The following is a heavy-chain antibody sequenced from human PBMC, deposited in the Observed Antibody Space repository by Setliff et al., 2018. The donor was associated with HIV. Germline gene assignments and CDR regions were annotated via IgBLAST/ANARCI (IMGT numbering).Heavy chain of an antibody. V-gene: IGHV4-34*01. J-gene: IGHJ3*01. CDR3: AKEGGLYFGMLIHDAIDL. Sequence: PSETLSLTCAVYGASFSGYYWAWNRQSPGTGLGWIGIICPGGATNYNPSLTRLVTIPVDNSKNQFSLKLTSVTAADTAVYYCAKEGGLYFGMLIHDAIDLWGQGTMVTVSS. CDR2: ICPGGAT. D-gene: IGHD3-16*01. CDR1: GASFSGYY.